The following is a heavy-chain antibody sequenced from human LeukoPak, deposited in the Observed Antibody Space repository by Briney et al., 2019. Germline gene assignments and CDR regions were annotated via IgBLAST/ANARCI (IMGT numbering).Heavy chain of an antibody. V-gene: IGHV3-21*01. CDR1: GFTFSSYN. CDR2: ISTSSSYI. J-gene: IGHJ4*02. D-gene: IGHD2-15*01. Sequence: GGSLRLSCAASGFTFSSYNMNWVRQAPGKGLEWVSSISTSSSYIYYADSVKGRFTISRDNARNSLYLQMNSLRAEDTAMYYCARDVVVVVASDSNFNYWGQGTLVAVSS. CDR3: ARDVVVVVASDSNFNY.